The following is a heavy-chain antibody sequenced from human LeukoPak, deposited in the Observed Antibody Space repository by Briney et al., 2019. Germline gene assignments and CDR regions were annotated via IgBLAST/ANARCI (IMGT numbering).Heavy chain of an antibody. Sequence: SSETLSLTCTVSGGSISNASYYWSWIRQPAGKGLEWIGRIYTSGSTNYSPSLRSRVTISVDTSKNEFSLKLSSVTAADTAVYYCARDRFYSRSGSYQIFDSWGQGTLVTVSS. J-gene: IGHJ4*02. V-gene: IGHV4-61*02. CDR3: ARDRFYSRSGSYQIFDS. CDR2: IYTSGST. D-gene: IGHD3-10*01. CDR1: GGSISNASYY.